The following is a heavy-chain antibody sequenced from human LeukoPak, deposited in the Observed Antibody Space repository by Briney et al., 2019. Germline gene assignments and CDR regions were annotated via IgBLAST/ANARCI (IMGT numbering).Heavy chain of an antibody. CDR1: GYTFSSYG. Sequence: GASVKVSCKASGYTFSSYGISWVRQALGQGLEWMGWISAYIGNTNYRQKLQGRVTMTTDTSTSTAYMDLRSLRSDDTAIYYCARDSPDGSGTYYNDSPDYWGQGTLVTVSS. CDR2: ISAYIGNT. J-gene: IGHJ4*02. D-gene: IGHD3-10*01. V-gene: IGHV1-18*01. CDR3: ARDSPDGSGTYYNDSPDY.